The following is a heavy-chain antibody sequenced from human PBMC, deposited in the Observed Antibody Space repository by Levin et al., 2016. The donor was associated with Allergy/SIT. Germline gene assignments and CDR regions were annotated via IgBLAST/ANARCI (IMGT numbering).Heavy chain of an antibody. J-gene: IGHJ2*01. CDR2: INSDGSTT. CDR1: GFTFSGYW. V-gene: IGHV3-74*01. Sequence: ETLSLTCAASGFTFSGYWMHWVRQAPGKGLVWVSRINSDGSTTNYADSVKGRFTISRDNAKNALYLQMNSLRAEDTAVYYCARSPSTYFDLWARGTLVTVSS. CDR3: ARSPSTYFDL.